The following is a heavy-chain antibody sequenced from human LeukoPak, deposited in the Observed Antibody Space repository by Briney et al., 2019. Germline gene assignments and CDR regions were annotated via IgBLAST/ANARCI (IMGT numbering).Heavy chain of an antibody. Sequence: SETLSLTCAVYGGSFSGYYWSWIRQPPGKGLEWIGEINHSGSTNYNPSLKSRVTISVDTSKNQFSLKLGSVTAADTAVYYCARDRAIFGVVKVVSWFDPWGQGTLVTVSS. J-gene: IGHJ5*02. CDR1: GGSFSGYY. D-gene: IGHD3-3*01. CDR2: INHSGST. CDR3: ARDRAIFGVVKVVSWFDP. V-gene: IGHV4-34*01.